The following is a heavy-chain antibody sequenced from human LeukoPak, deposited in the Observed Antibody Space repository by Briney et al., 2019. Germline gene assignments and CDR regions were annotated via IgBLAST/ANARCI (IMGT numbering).Heavy chain of an antibody. Sequence: ASVTVSFKASGYTFTSYYMHWVRQAPGQGLEWMGIIKPSGGSTSYAQKFQGRVTMTRDMSTSTVYMELSSLRSGDTAVYYCASAAARWGFDYWGQGTLVTVSS. J-gene: IGHJ4*02. CDR3: ASAAARWGFDY. D-gene: IGHD6-6*01. V-gene: IGHV1-46*01. CDR1: GYTFTSYY. CDR2: IKPSGGST.